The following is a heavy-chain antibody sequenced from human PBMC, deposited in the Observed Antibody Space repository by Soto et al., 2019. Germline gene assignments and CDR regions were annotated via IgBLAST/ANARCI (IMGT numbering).Heavy chain of an antibody. D-gene: IGHD6-19*01. J-gene: IGHJ1*01. CDR3: AWGIAVAGPFPEYFQH. CDR2: INAGNGNT. Sequence: ASVKVSCKASGYTFTSYAMHWVRQAPGQRLEWMGWINAGNGNTKYSQKFQGRVTITRDTSASTAYMELSSLRSDDTAVYYCAWGIAVAGPFPEYFQHWGQGTLVTVSS. V-gene: IGHV1-3*01. CDR1: GYTFTSYA.